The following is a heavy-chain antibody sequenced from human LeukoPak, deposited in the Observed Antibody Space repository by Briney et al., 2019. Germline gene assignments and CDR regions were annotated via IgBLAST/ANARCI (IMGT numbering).Heavy chain of an antibody. V-gene: IGHV3-7*01. D-gene: IGHD3-16*01. Sequence: PGGSLRLSCAASGFTFSSYAMSWVRQAPGKGLEWVANIKQDGSEKYYVDSVKGRFTISRDNAKNSLYLQMNSLRAEDTAVYYCARFQGITYYFDYWGQGTLVTVSS. J-gene: IGHJ4*02. CDR3: ARFQGITYYFDY. CDR2: IKQDGSEK. CDR1: GFTFSSYA.